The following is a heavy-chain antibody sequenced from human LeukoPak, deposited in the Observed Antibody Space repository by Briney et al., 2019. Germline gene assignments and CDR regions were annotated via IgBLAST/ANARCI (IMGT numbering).Heavy chain of an antibody. CDR1: GFTFSSYW. Sequence: PGGSLRLSCAASGFTFSSYWMSWVRQAPGKGLEWVANIKQDGSEKYYVDSVKGRFTISRDNAKNSLYLQMNSLRAEDTSVYYCARDKYSGWTDYWGKGTLVTVSS. V-gene: IGHV3-7*01. D-gene: IGHD6-19*01. J-gene: IGHJ4*02. CDR2: IKQDGSEK. CDR3: ARDKYSGWTDY.